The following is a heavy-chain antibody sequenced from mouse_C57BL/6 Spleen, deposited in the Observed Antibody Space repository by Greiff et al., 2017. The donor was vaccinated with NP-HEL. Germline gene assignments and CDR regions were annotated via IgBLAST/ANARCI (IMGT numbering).Heavy chain of an antibody. CDR1: GYTFTDYE. D-gene: IGHD1-1*01. Sequence: LVESGAELVRPGASVTLSCKASGYTFTDYEMHWVKQTPVHGLEWIGAIDPETGGTAYNQKFKGKAILTADKSYSTADMELRSLTSEDSAVYYWTREDYYGSAVDYWGQGTTLTVSS. J-gene: IGHJ2*01. CDR2: IDPETGGT. CDR3: TREDYYGSAVDY. V-gene: IGHV1-15*01.